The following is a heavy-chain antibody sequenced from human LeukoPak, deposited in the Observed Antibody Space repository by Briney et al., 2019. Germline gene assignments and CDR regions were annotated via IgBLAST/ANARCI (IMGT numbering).Heavy chain of an antibody. Sequence: SETLSLTCTVSGGSISSYYWSWIRRPPGKGLEWIGYIYYSGSTNYNPSLKSRVTISVDTSKNQFSLKLSSVTAADTAVYYCATYDYGSGNWFDPWGQGTLVTVSS. CDR1: GGSISSYY. V-gene: IGHV4-59*01. CDR3: ATYDYGSGNWFDP. D-gene: IGHD3-10*01. CDR2: IYYSGST. J-gene: IGHJ5*02.